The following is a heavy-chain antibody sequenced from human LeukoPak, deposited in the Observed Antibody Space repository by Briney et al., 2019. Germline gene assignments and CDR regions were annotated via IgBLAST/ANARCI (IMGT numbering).Heavy chain of an antibody. CDR3: ARILCSGGSCPRTPFDY. D-gene: IGHD2-15*01. Sequence: ASVKVSCKASGCTFTSYDINWVRQATGQGLEWMGWMNPNSGNTGYAQKFQGRVTMTRNTSISTAYMELSSLRSEDTAVYYCARILCSGGSCPRTPFDYWGQGTLVTVSS. CDR2: MNPNSGNT. V-gene: IGHV1-8*01. CDR1: GCTFTSYD. J-gene: IGHJ4*02.